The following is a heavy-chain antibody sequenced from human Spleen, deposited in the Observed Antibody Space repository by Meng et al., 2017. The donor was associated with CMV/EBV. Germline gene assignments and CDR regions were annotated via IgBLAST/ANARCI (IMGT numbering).Heavy chain of an antibody. CDR2: ISGSDERT. V-gene: IGHV3-23*01. CDR1: GFTFSSKG. CDR3: AKSGTGYSSGWDFDY. Sequence: SGFTFSSKGMSWVRQAPGKGLEWVPSISGSDERTYYADSVKGRFTISRDSSKATLYLQMSSLRAEDTAMYYCAKSGTGYSSGWDFDYWGQGTLVTVSS. D-gene: IGHD6-19*01. J-gene: IGHJ4*02.